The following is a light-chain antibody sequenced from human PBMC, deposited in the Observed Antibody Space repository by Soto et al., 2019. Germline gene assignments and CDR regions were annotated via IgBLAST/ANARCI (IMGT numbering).Light chain of an antibody. Sequence: QSVLTHPPSASGSPGQSVTISCTGTSSDVGDYKFVSWYQQHPGKAPKLMIYEVSRRPSGVPDRFSGSKSGNTASLTVSGLQAEDEADYYCSSYAGNNNVVFGGGTKLTVL. J-gene: IGLJ2*01. CDR3: SSYAGNNNVV. V-gene: IGLV2-8*01. CDR2: EVS. CDR1: SSDVGDYKF.